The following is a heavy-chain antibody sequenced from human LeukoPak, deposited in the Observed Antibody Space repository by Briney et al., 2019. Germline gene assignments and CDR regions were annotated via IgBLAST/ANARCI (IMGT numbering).Heavy chain of an antibody. Sequence: SVKVSCKASGGTFSSYAINWVRQAPGQGLEWMGRIIPILGIANYAQKFQGRVTITADKSTSTAYMELSSLRSEDTAVYYCARISAAGTTGGMDVWGQGTTVTVSS. CDR1: GGTFSSYA. CDR3: ARISAAGTTGGMDV. V-gene: IGHV1-69*04. D-gene: IGHD1-7*01. J-gene: IGHJ6*02. CDR2: IIPILGIA.